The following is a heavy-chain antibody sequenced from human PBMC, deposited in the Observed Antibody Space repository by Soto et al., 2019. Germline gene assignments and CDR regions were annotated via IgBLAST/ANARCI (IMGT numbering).Heavy chain of an antibody. CDR1: GYTFTNYE. D-gene: IGHD3-10*01. V-gene: IGHV1-8*01. Sequence: ASVKVSCKASGYTFTNYEINWVRQATGQGLEWMGWMNPGSGNTGYAHKFQGRVTMTRNISISTSYMELSRLGSDDTAIYYCARMASSGSLNWFDPWGQGTLVTVSS. CDR2: MNPGSGNT. CDR3: ARMASSGSLNWFDP. J-gene: IGHJ5*02.